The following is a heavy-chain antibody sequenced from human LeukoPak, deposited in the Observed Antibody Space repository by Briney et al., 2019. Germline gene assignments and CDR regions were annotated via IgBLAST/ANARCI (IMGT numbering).Heavy chain of an antibody. CDR2: INYNGRT. D-gene: IGHD2-21*01. CDR1: GGSISSSNNF. Sequence: SETLSLTCNVFGGSISSSNNFWGWIRQSPEKGLEWIGSINYNGRTYYQSSLKSRAIISIDTSKNQFSLKLGSVTAADTALYYCARLASCSSSCYFDYWGQGSLVTVLS. J-gene: IGHJ4*02. CDR3: ARLASCSSSCYFDY. V-gene: IGHV4-39*01.